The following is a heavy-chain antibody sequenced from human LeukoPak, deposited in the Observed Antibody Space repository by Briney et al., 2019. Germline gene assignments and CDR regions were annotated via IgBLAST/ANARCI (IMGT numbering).Heavy chain of an antibody. D-gene: IGHD2-2*01. V-gene: IGHV3-23*01. CDR3: VACSGASCYGDRFDP. Sequence: PGGSLRLSCAASGFTFASYAMTWVRQAPGNGLEWVSSTHGTTYYADSVRGRFTISRDNSKNTLLLQMNTLRAEDTALYYCVACSGASCYGDRFDPWGQGTLVTVSS. CDR2: THGTT. CDR1: GFTFASYA. J-gene: IGHJ5*02.